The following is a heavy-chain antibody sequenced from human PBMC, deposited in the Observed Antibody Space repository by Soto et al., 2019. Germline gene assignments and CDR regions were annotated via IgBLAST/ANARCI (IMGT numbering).Heavy chain of an antibody. CDR1: GGSISSYY. Sequence: SETLSLTCTVSGGSISSYYWSWIRQPPGKGLEWIGYIYYSGSTNYNPSLKSRVTISVDTSKNQFSLKLSSVTAADTAVYYCASNVDTAMGTDYWGQGTLVTVS. CDR3: ASNVDTAMGTDY. V-gene: IGHV4-59*01. J-gene: IGHJ4*02. D-gene: IGHD5-18*01. CDR2: IYYSGST.